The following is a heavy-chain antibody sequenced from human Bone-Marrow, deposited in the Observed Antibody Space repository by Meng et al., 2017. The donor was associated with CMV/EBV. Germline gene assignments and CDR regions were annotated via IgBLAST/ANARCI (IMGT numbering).Heavy chain of an antibody. CDR3: ARENDAGYYFDY. CDR1: GGSISSSSYY. Sequence: GSLSLTCTVSGGSISSSSYYWGWIRQPPGKGLEWIGSIYYSGSTYYNPSLKSRVTISVDTSKNQFSLKLSSVTAADTAVYYCARENDAGYYFDYWGQGTLVTVSS. D-gene: IGHD3-10*01. J-gene: IGHJ4*02. V-gene: IGHV4-39*07. CDR2: IYYSGST.